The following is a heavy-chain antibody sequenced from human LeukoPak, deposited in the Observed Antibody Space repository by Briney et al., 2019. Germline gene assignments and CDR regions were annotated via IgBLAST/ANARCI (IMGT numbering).Heavy chain of an antibody. J-gene: IGHJ5*02. CDR3: ARRQYSSSWYEWFDP. CDR1: GGSISSSNW. V-gene: IGHV4-4*02. Sequence: NPSETLSLTCAVSGGSISSSNWWSWVRQPPGKGLEWIGEIYHSGSTNYNPSLKSRVTISVDKSKNQFSLKLSSVTAADTAVYYCARRQYSSSWYEWFDPWGQGTLVTVSS. D-gene: IGHD6-13*01. CDR2: IYHSGST.